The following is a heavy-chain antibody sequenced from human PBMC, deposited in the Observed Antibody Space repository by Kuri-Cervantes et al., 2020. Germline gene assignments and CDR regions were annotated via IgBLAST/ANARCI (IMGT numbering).Heavy chain of an antibody. J-gene: IGHJ6*04. D-gene: IGHD7-27*01. Sequence: GESLKISCAASGFTFSSYDMHWVRQATGKGLEWVSAIGTAGNTYYPGSVKGRFTISRDNAKNSLYLEMNSLRAEDTAVYYCAREGAGWGRGMDVWGKGTTVTVSS. V-gene: IGHV3-13*01. CDR1: GFTFSSYD. CDR2: IGTAGNT. CDR3: AREGAGWGRGMDV.